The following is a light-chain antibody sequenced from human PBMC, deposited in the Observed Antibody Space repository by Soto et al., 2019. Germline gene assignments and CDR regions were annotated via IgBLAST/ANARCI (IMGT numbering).Light chain of an antibody. J-gene: IGKJ1*01. Sequence: ERVMTQSPDSLSVSPGERATLSCRASQSVSSNLAWYQQKPGQSPRLLIYGVSTRATGIPVRFSGSGSGTELTLTISSLQSEDFAVYYCHQYNYWPTFGQGTKVDI. CDR2: GVS. CDR1: QSVSSN. V-gene: IGKV3-15*01. CDR3: HQYNYWPT.